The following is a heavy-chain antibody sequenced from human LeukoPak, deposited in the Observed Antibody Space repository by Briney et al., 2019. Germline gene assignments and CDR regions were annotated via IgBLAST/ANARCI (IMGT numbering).Heavy chain of an antibody. Sequence: ASVKVSCKASGYTFTGYYMHWVRQAPRQGLEWMGRINPNSGGTNYAQKFQGRVTMTRDTSISTAYMELSRLRSDDTAVYYCARIPGYSRNAFDIWGQGTMVTVSS. V-gene: IGHV1-2*06. CDR2: INPNSGGT. J-gene: IGHJ3*02. CDR1: GYTFTGYY. D-gene: IGHD6-13*01. CDR3: ARIPGYSRNAFDI.